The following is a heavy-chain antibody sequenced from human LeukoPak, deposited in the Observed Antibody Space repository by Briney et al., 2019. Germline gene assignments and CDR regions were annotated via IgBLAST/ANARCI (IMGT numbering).Heavy chain of an antibody. J-gene: IGHJ3*02. D-gene: IGHD2-21*02. Sequence: GASVKVSCKASGYTFTSYYMHWVRQAPGQGLEWMGIINPSGGSTSYAQKFQGRVTMTRDTSTSTVYMELSSLGSEDTAVYYCARGGDCGGDCSYAFDIWGQGTMVTVSS. CDR3: ARGGDCGGDCSYAFDI. CDR2: INPSGGST. V-gene: IGHV1-46*01. CDR1: GYTFTSYY.